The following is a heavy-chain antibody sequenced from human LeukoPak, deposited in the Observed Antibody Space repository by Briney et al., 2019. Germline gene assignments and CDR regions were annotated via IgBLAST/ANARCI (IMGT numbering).Heavy chain of an antibody. J-gene: IGHJ4*02. CDR2: IHPTEGG. V-gene: IGHV4-34*01. CDR1: GGSFSGYY. CDR3: ARGTDAYKIGNI. D-gene: IGHD5-24*01. Sequence: SETLSLTCAVFGGSFSGYYLTWIRQSPGKGLEWVGEIHPTEGGHYNPSLESRVTMSVDSSKTQFSLRMNSVTAADTAVYFCARGTDAYKIGNIWGQGSLVTVSS.